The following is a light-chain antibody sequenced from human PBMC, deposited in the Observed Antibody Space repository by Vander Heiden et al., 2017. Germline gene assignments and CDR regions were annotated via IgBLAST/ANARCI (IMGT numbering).Light chain of an antibody. Sequence: EIVLTQSPATLSSSPGERVTLSCRASQGISTYLAWYQQKPGQAPRLLIFHTSNRATGIPARFRGSGSGTDFTLTISSLEPEDFAVYYCQQRSNWPITFGQGTRVEIK. V-gene: IGKV3-11*01. CDR2: HTS. J-gene: IGKJ5*01. CDR1: QGISTY. CDR3: QQRSNWPIT.